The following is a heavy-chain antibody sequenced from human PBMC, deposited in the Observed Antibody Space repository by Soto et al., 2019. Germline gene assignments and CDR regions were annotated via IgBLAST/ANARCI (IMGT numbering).Heavy chain of an antibody. D-gene: IGHD6-19*01. CDR3: AKEGTSGLYYFDY. CDR1: GFTFNNYA. V-gene: IGHV3-23*01. CDR2: ISGGGDTS. J-gene: IGHJ4*02. Sequence: PGGSLRLSCAVSGFTFNNYAISWVRQAPGKGLEWVSTISGGGDTSYYADSVKGRLTISRDNSRNTLYLQMNSLRAGDSAKYYCAKEGTSGLYYFDYWGPGTLVTVSS.